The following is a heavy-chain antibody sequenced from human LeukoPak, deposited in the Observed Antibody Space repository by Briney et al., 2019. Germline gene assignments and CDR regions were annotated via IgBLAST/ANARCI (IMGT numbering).Heavy chain of an antibody. Sequence: PGGSLRLSCAASGFTFRNYYMSWIRQAPGKGLEWVSYISSSGSGIYYADSVKGRFTISRDNAKNSLSLQMNSLRAEDTAVYYCARDNGYSGYDFAYWGQGTLVTVSS. V-gene: IGHV3-11*01. J-gene: IGHJ4*02. CDR1: GFTFRNYY. D-gene: IGHD5-12*01. CDR2: ISSSGSGI. CDR3: ARDNGYSGYDFAY.